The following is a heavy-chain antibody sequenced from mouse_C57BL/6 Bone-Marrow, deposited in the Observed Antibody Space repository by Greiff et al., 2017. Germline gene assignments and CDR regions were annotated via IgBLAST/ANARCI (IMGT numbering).Heavy chain of an antibody. J-gene: IGHJ3*01. CDR3: AREGVYDYDSAWFAY. D-gene: IGHD2-4*01. CDR2: INPNNGGT. CDR1: GYTFTDYY. Sequence: VQLQQSGPELVKPGASVKISCKASGYTFTDYYMNWVKQSHGKSLEWIGDINPNNGGTSYNQKFKGKATLTVDKSSSTAYMELRSLTSEDSAVYYCAREGVYDYDSAWFAYWGQGTLVTVSA. V-gene: IGHV1-26*01.